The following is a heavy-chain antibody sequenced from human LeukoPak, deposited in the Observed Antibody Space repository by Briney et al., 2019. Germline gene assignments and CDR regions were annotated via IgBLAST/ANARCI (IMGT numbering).Heavy chain of an antibody. CDR3: ARDGGGSSWYRDAFDI. D-gene: IGHD6-13*01. V-gene: IGHV4-39*07. Sequence: PSETLSLTCTVSGGSISSSSYYWGWIRQPPGKGLEWIGSAYYSGSTYHNPSLKSRVTISVDTSKNQFSLRLSSVTAADTAVYYCARDGGGSSWYRDAFDIWGQGTMVTVSS. J-gene: IGHJ3*02. CDR2: AYYSGST. CDR1: GGSISSSSYY.